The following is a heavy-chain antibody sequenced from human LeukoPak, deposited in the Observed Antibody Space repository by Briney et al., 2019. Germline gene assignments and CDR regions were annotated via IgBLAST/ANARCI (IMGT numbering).Heavy chain of an antibody. D-gene: IGHD3-16*01. CDR3: ARGGQMIPYYGMDV. J-gene: IGHJ6*02. Sequence: GGSLRLSCAASGFTFSSYGMHWVRQAPGKGLEWVAVIWYDGSNKYYADSVEGRFTISRDNSKNTLYLQMNSLRAEDTAVYYCARGGQMIPYYGMDVWGQGTTVTVSS. CDR2: IWYDGSNK. V-gene: IGHV3-33*01. CDR1: GFTFSSYG.